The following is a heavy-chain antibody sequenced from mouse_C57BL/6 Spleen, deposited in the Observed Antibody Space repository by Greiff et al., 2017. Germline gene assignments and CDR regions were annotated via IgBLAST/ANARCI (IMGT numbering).Heavy chain of an antibody. CDR2: INPNSGGT. D-gene: IGHD2-2*01. CDR1: GYTFTDYN. V-gene: IGHV1-22*01. CDR3: ARGGEGYEEAYYYSMDY. J-gene: IGHJ4*01. Sequence: EVQLVESGPELVKPGASVKMSCKASGYTFTDYNMHWVKQSPGKSLEWIVFINPNSGGTSYNQKFKGKATLTVNKSSSTAYMELRSLTSEESAVYYCARGGEGYEEAYYYSMDYWGQGTSVTVSS.